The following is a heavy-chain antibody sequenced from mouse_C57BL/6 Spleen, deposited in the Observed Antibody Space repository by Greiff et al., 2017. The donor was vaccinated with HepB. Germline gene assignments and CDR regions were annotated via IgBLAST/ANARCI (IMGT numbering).Heavy chain of an antibody. CDR2: IYPGDGDT. J-gene: IGHJ3*01. Sequence: QVQLQQSGAELVKPGASVKISCKASGYAFSSYWMNWVKQRPGKGLEWIGQIYPGDGDTNYNGKFKGKATLTADKSSSTAYMQLSSLTSEDSAVYFCAREAYGSSYGGFAYWGQGTLVTVSA. CDR3: AREAYGSSYGGFAY. CDR1: GYAFSSYW. D-gene: IGHD1-1*01. V-gene: IGHV1-80*01.